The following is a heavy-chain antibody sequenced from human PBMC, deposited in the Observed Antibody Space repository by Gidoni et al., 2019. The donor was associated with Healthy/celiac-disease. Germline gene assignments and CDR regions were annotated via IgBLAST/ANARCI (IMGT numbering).Heavy chain of an antibody. V-gene: IGHV3-21*01. J-gene: IGHJ5*02. CDR2: ISSSSSYI. CDR1: GFPFSRYS. CDR3: ARRGGDYYDSSGYYPNWFDP. Sequence: EVQLVESGGGLVKPGGSLSLSCAASGFPFSRYSMTWVRQAPGKGLEWVSSISSSSSYIYYADSVKGRFTISRDNAKNSLYLQMNSLRAEDTAVYYCARRGGDYYDSSGYYPNWFDPWGQGTLVTVSS. D-gene: IGHD3-22*01.